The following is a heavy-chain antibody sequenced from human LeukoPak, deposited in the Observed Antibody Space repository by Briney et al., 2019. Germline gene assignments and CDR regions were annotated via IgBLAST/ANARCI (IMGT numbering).Heavy chain of an antibody. J-gene: IGHJ4*02. CDR3: ARDSTSRGYNFDY. D-gene: IGHD5-18*01. V-gene: IGHV1-58*02. CDR2: IVVGSGNT. CDR1: GFTFTSSA. Sequence: ASVKVSCKASGFTFTSSAMQWVRQARGQRLEWIGWIVVGSGNTNYAQKFQERVTITRDMSTSTAYMELSSLRSEDTAVYYCARDSTSRGYNFDYWGQGTLVTVSS.